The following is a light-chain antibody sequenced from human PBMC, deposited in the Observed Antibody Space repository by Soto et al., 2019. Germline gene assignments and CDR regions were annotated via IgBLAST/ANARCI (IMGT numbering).Light chain of an antibody. CDR2: EAS. CDR3: QQSSSSPIT. J-gene: IGKJ5*01. Sequence: EIVVTQSPGTLSLSPWERATLTCRASQSVTSSYLAWYQQKPGQAPRLLMYEASSRATGIPDRFSGSGSGTDFTLTISRLEAEDFAVYYCQQSSSSPITFGQGTRLEIK. CDR1: QSVTSSY. V-gene: IGKV3-20*01.